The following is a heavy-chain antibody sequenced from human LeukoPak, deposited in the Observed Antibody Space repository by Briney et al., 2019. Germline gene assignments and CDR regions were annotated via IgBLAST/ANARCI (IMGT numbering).Heavy chain of an antibody. V-gene: IGHV3-7*04. CDR2: IKQDGSQE. J-gene: IGHJ4*02. D-gene: IGHD3-16*01. CDR1: RFTLSTYW. CDR3: ARGVPYVFGGGPHYSDY. Sequence: GGSLRLSCAASRFTLSTYWMSWVRQAPGKGLEWVAHIKQDGSQEYYVDSVKGRFTISRDSAKNSLYLQMNSLRAEDTAVYYCARGVPYVFGGGPHYSDYWGKEPLVTVSS.